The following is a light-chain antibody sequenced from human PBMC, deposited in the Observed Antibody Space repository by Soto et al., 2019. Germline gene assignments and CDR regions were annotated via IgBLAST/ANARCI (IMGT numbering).Light chain of an antibody. J-gene: IGLJ2*01. V-gene: IGLV2-14*03. CDR1: SSDIGAYDY. Sequence: QSALTQPASVSGSPGQSITISCTGTSSDIGAYDYVSWYQQHPGKAPKLMIYEVFRRPSGISDRFSGSKSGNTASLTISWLQAEDEADYYCCSYTTTSTFVFGGGTKLTVL. CDR2: EVF. CDR3: CSYTTTSTFV.